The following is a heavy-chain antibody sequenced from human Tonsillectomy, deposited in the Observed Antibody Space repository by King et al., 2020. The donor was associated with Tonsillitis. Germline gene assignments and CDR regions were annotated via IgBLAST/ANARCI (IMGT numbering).Heavy chain of an antibody. CDR2: IYHSGST. CDR1: GYSISSGYY. J-gene: IGHJ4*02. V-gene: IGHV4-38-2*02. D-gene: IGHD4-17*01. CDR3: AREFDYGDYTDY. Sequence: VQLQESGPGLAKPSETLSLTCIVSGYSISSGYYWGWIRQPPGKGLEWIGSIYHSGSTYYNPSLKSRVTISVDTSKNQFSLKLSSVTAADTAVYYCAREFDYGDYTDYWGQGTLVTVSS.